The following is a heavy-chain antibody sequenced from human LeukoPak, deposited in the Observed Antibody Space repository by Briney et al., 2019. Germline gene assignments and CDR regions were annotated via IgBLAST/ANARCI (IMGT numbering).Heavy chain of an antibody. J-gene: IGHJ4*02. CDR3: ARDVDMAAAGNFDY. Sequence: SVKVSCKASGGTFSSYAISWLQQAPGQGLEWMGGIIPIFGTANYAQKFQGRVTITADESTSTAYMELSSLRSEDTAVYYCARDVDMAAAGNFDYWGQGTLVTVSS. V-gene: IGHV1-69*01. CDR2: IIPIFGTA. CDR1: GGTFSSYA. D-gene: IGHD6-13*01.